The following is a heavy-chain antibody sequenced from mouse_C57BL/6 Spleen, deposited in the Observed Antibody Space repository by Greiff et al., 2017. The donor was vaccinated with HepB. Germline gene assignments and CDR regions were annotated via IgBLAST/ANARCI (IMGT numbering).Heavy chain of an antibody. CDR3: ARDYYSNLFDY. V-gene: IGHV5-4*01. D-gene: IGHD2-5*01. Sequence: EVKVVESGGGLVKPGGSLKLSCAASGFTFSSYAMSWVRQTPEKRLEWVATISDGGSYTYYPDNVKGRFTISRDNAKNNLYLQMSHLKSEDTAMYYCARDYYSNLFDYWGHVTTLTVSS. J-gene: IGHJ2*01. CDR1: GFTFSSYA. CDR2: ISDGGSYT.